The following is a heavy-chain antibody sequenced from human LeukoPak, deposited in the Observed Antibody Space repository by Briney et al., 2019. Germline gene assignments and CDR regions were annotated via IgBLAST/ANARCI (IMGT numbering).Heavy chain of an antibody. J-gene: IGHJ4*02. CDR3: AKDRSQLWLSYFDY. V-gene: IGHV3-23*01. CDR1: GFTFRSHA. CDR2: ISGSGGST. Sequence: GGSLRLSCVGSGFTFRSHAMSWVRQAPGKGLEWVSAISGSGGSTYYADSVKGRFTISRDNSKNTLYLQMNSLRAEDTAVYYCAKDRSQLWLSYFDYWGQGTLVTVSS. D-gene: IGHD5-18*01.